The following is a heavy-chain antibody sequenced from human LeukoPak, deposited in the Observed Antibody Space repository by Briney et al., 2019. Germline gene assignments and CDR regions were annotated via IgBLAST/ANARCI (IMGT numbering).Heavy chain of an antibody. Sequence: SETLSLTCTVYGGSFRGYYWSWIRQPPGKGLEWIGEINHSGSTNYNPSLKSRVTISVDTSKNQFSLKLSSVTAADTAVYYCARDEDSSGENDAFDIWGQGTMVTVSS. D-gene: IGHD3-22*01. CDR3: ARDEDSSGENDAFDI. J-gene: IGHJ3*02. CDR1: GGSFRGYY. CDR2: INHSGST. V-gene: IGHV4-34*01.